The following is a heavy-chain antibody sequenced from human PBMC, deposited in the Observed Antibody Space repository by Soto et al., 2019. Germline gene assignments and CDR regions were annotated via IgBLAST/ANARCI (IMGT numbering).Heavy chain of an antibody. V-gene: IGHV4-31*03. D-gene: IGHD3-22*01. Sequence: QVQLQESGPGLVKPSQTLSLTCTVSGGSISSGGYYWSWIRQHPGKGLEWIGYIYYSGSTYYNPSLKSRVTISVDTSKNQFSLKLSSVTAADTAVYYCARVVRGKLRYYYDSSGYYYVDYWGQGTLVTVSS. CDR1: GGSISSGGYY. CDR2: IYYSGST. CDR3: ARVVRGKLRYYYDSSGYYYVDY. J-gene: IGHJ4*02.